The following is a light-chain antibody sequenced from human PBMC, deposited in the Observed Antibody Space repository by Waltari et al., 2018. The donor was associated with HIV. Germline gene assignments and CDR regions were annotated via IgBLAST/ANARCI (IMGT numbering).Light chain of an antibody. CDR2: GAS. CDR3: QQYNNWPPEYT. Sequence: EIVMTQSPATLSVSPGERANLSCRASQSVSSNLAWYQQKPVQAPRLLIYGASTRATGIPARFSGSGSGTEFTLTISSLQSEDFAVYYCQQYNNWPPEYTFGQGTKLEIK. J-gene: IGKJ2*01. CDR1: QSVSSN. V-gene: IGKV3-15*01.